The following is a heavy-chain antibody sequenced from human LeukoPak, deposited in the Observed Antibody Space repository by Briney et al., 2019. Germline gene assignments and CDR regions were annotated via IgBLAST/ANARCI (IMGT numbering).Heavy chain of an antibody. V-gene: IGHV3-48*01. Sequence: GGSLRLSCAASGFTFSSYGMTWVRQAPGKGLEWVSYISSSSSTIYYADSVKGRFTISRDNAKNSLYLQLNSLRAEDTAVYYCARWSSLFGERLGGKDAFDIWGQGTMVTVSS. J-gene: IGHJ3*02. D-gene: IGHD3-10*02. CDR2: ISSSSSTI. CDR3: ARWSSLFGERLGGKDAFDI. CDR1: GFTFSSYG.